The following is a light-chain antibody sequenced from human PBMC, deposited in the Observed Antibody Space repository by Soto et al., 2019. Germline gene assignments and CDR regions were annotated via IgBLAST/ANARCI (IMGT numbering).Light chain of an antibody. CDR2: GNS. J-gene: IGLJ3*02. Sequence: QLVLTQPTSVSGAPGQRVTISCTGSSSNIGAGYDVHWYQQLPGTAPKLLIYGNSNRPSGVPDRFSGSKSGTSASLAITGLQAEDEADYYCQSYDSSLSGLVFGGGTKRTVL. CDR1: SSNIGAGYD. V-gene: IGLV1-40*01. CDR3: QSYDSSLSGLV.